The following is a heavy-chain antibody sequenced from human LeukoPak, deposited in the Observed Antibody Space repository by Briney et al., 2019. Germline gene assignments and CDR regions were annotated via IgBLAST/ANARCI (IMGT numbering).Heavy chain of an antibody. Sequence: SETLSLTCAVYGGSFSGYYWSWIRQPPGKGLEWIGEINHSGSTNYNPSLKSRVTISVDTSKNQFSLRLSSVTAADTAVYYCAGGDRLGYCSSTSCLDQDYYYYGMDVWGQGTTVTVSS. D-gene: IGHD2-2*01. J-gene: IGHJ6*02. CDR1: GGSFSGYY. CDR2: INHSGST. V-gene: IGHV4-34*01. CDR3: AGGDRLGYCSSTSCLDQDYYYYGMDV.